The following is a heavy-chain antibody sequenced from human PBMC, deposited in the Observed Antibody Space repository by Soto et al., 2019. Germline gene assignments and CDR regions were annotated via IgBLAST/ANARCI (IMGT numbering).Heavy chain of an antibody. J-gene: IGHJ4*02. CDR1: GGSISSSSYY. V-gene: IGHV4-39*01. CDR3: ARPTRTDYSRVGKIDY. Sequence: SSETLSLTCTVSGGSISSSSYYWGWIRQPPGKGLEWIGSIYYSGSTYYNPSLKSRVTISVDTSKNQFSLKLSSVTAADTAVYYCARPTRTDYSRVGKIDYWGQGTLVTVSS. D-gene: IGHD4-4*01. CDR2: IYYSGST.